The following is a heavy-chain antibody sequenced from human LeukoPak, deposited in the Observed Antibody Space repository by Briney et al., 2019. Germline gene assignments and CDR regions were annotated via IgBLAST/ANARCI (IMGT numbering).Heavy chain of an antibody. CDR1: GFTFSSYA. CDR2: ISGSGGST. CDR3: AKAPVLRFLEWLLGYFDY. D-gene: IGHD3-3*01. Sequence: GGSLRLSCAASGFTFSSYAMSWVRQAPGKGLEWVSAISGSGGSTYYADSVKGRFTIPRDNSKNTLYLQVNSLRAEDTAVYYCAKAPVLRFLEWLLGYFDYWGQGTLVTVSS. V-gene: IGHV3-23*01. J-gene: IGHJ4*02.